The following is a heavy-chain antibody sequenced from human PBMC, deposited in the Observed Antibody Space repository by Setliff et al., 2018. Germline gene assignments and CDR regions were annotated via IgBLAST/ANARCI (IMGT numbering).Heavy chain of an antibody. Sequence: GGSLRLSCAASGFTFSDXYMTWVRQPPGKGLEWVSLISWDGGNTHDADSVKGRFTISRANSENALYLQMNSLRTEDTAFYFCAKDIAFRRPIHCNSTNCLTNYFDSWGRGALVTVSS. CDR2: ISWDGGNT. J-gene: IGHJ4*02. D-gene: IGHD2-2*01. V-gene: IGHV3-43*01. CDR1: GFTFSDXY. CDR3: AKDIAFRRPIHCNSTNCLTNYFDS.